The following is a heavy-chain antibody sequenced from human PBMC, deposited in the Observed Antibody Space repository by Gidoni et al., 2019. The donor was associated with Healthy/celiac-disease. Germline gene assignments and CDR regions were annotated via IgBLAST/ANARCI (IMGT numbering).Heavy chain of an antibody. CDR3: AILDCSGGSCYLDY. Sequence: EVQLVESGGGLIQPGGSLRLSCESSGFTVSSNYMSLVRQAPGKGVEWVSVIYSGGSTYYADSVKGRFTISRDNSKNTLYLQMNSLRAEDTAVYYCAILDCSGGSCYLDYWGQGTLVTVSS. CDR1: GFTVSSNY. D-gene: IGHD2-15*01. V-gene: IGHV3-53*01. J-gene: IGHJ4*02. CDR2: IYSGGST.